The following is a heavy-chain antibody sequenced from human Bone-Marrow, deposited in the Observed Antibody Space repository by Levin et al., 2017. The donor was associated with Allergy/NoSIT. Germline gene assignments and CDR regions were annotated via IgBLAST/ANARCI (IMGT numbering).Heavy chain of an antibody. D-gene: IGHD6-19*01. J-gene: IGHJ3*02. CDR3: ARLRIAVAGLDAFDI. CDR2: IWYDGSNK. Sequence: GESLKISCAASGFTFSSYGMHWVRQAPGKGLEWVAVIWYDGSNKYYADSVKGRFTISRDNSKNTLYLQMNSLRAEDTAVYYCARLRIAVAGLDAFDIWGQGTMVTVSS. CDR1: GFTFSSYG. V-gene: IGHV3-33*01.